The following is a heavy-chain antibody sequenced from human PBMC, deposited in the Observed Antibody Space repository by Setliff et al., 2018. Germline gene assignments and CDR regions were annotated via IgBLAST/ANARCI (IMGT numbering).Heavy chain of an antibody. CDR2: IYYSGST. Sequence: SETLSLTFTVSGGSISSSSYYWGWIRQPPGKGLEWIGSIYYSGSTYYNPSLKSRVTISVDTSKNQFSLKLSSVTAADTAVYYCARDPYNWNYGDAFDIWGQGTMVTVS. V-gene: IGHV4-39*07. J-gene: IGHJ3*02. D-gene: IGHD1-7*01. CDR3: ARDPYNWNYGDAFDI. CDR1: GGSISSSSYY.